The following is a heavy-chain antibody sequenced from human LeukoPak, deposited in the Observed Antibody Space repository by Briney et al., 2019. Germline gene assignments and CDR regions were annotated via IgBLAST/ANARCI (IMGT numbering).Heavy chain of an antibody. Sequence: GASLKISCKGSGSRFTSYWIGWVRQMPGKGLEWMGIIYPGDSDTRYSPSFQGQVTISADKSISTAYLQWSSLKASDTAMYYCASSYSSSWTFDYWGQGTLVTVSS. V-gene: IGHV5-51*01. CDR3: ASSYSSSWTFDY. CDR1: GSRFTSYW. J-gene: IGHJ4*02. D-gene: IGHD6-13*01. CDR2: IYPGDSDT.